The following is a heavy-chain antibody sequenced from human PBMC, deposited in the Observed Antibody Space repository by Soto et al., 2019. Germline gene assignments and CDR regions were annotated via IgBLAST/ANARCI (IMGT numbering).Heavy chain of an antibody. CDR3: ARDDDYADAGFDY. CDR2: ILNDASGH. CDR1: GFTFSRHG. J-gene: IGHJ4*02. D-gene: IGHD4-17*01. V-gene: IGHV3-33*01. Sequence: QVQLVESGGGVVQPGTSLRLSCAASGFTFSRHGMHWVRQTPGKGLEWLAVILNDASGHWYADSVKGRFTISRDNFENTLYLQMNGLSIEDTAMYYCARDDDYADAGFDYWGQGTLVTVSS.